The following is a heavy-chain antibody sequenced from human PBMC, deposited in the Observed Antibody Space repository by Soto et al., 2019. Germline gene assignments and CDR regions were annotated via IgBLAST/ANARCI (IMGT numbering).Heavy chain of an antibody. CDR1: GFTFSDYY. V-gene: IGHV3-11*01. J-gene: IGHJ6*02. CDR3: ARDLEGAYYYYYGMDV. CDR2: ISSSGSTI. Sequence: PGGSLRLSCAASGFTFSDYYMSWIRQAPGKGLEWVSYISSSGSTIYYADSVKGRFTISRDNAKNSLYLQMNSLRAEDTAVYYCARDLEGAYYYYYGMDVWGQGTTVTVSS. D-gene: IGHD3-3*01.